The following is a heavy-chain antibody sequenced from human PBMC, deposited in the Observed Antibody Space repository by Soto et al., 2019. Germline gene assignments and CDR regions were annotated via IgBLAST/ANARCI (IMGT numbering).Heavy chain of an antibody. D-gene: IGHD3-10*01. CDR1: GFTFTIYA. V-gene: IGHV3-30*04. CDR2: MSYDGSNK. J-gene: IGHJ4*03. CDR3: ASSCAAMSDHYVYGIDD. Sequence: PGGSLRLSCAASGFTFTIYAIHWVRQAPGKGLEWVAVMSYDGSNKYYADSVKGRFTISRDTSENTLHLQMNSLRTEDTAVYYCASSCAAMSDHYVYGIDDWGQGTPVTVSP.